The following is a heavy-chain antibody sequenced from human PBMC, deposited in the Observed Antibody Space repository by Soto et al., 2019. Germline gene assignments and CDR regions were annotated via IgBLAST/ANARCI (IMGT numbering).Heavy chain of an antibody. CDR2: ISYDGSNK. Sequence: PGGSLRLSCAASGFTFSSYGMHWVRQAPGKGLEWVAVISYDGSNKYYADSVKGRFTISRDNSKNTLYLQMNSLRAEDTAVYYCAKLGVTTEYFDYWGPGTLVTVSS. CDR3: AKLGVTTEYFDY. D-gene: IGHD4-4*01. V-gene: IGHV3-30*18. J-gene: IGHJ4*02. CDR1: GFTFSSYG.